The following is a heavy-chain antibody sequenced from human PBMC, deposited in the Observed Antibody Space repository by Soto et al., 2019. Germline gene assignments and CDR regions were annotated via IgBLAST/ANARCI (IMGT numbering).Heavy chain of an antibody. CDR1: GGSFSGYY. CDR3: AWSAGYYGSGSYFDYYGMDV. V-gene: IGHV4-34*01. CDR2: INHSGST. J-gene: IGHJ6*02. Sequence: SETLSLTCAVYGGSFSGYYWSWIRQPPGKGLEWIGEINHSGSTNYNPSLKSRVTISVDTSKNQFSLKLSSVTAADTAVYYCAWSAGYYGSGSYFDYYGMDVWGQGTTVTVSS. D-gene: IGHD3-10*01.